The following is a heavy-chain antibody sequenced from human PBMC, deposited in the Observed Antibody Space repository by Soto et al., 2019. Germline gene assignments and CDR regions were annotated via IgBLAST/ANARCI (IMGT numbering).Heavy chain of an antibody. V-gene: IGHV3-23*01. J-gene: IGHJ4*02. D-gene: IGHD2-15*01. CDR3: ANLHGGSTPLLFDY. Sequence: PWCSPKIGRAACGLDFRCCAMSWVRQDPGKGLEWVSAISGSGGSTYYADSVKGRFTISRDNSKNTLYLQMNSLRAEDTAVYYCANLHGGSTPLLFDYWGQGTLVTVSS. CDR2: ISGSGGST. CDR1: GLDFRCCA.